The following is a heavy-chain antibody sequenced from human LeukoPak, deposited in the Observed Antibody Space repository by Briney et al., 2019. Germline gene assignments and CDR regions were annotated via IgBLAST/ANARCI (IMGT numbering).Heavy chain of an antibody. CDR3: ARIGGSGSYSGHYFDH. CDR1: GFTFSTYW. Sequence: GGSLRLSCAASGFTFSTYWMHWVRRAPGKGLVWVSRISTDGSVTSYADSVKGRFTVSRDNAKNTMYLQMNSLRAEDTAVYYCARIGGSGSYSGHYFDHWGQGTLVTVSS. CDR2: ISTDGSVT. J-gene: IGHJ4*02. D-gene: IGHD3-10*01. V-gene: IGHV3-74*01.